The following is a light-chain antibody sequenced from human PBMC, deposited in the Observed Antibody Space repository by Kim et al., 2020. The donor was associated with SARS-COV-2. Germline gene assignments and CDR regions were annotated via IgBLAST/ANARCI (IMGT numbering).Light chain of an antibody. CDR3: QGWDSSTALSV. CDR2: QDS. Sequence: SYELTQPPSVSVSPGQTASITCSGDKLGDKYACWYQQKPGQSPVLVIYQDSKRPSGIPERFSGSNSGNTATLTISGTQAMDKADYYCQGWDSSTALSVFGTGTKVTVL. V-gene: IGLV3-1*01. J-gene: IGLJ1*01. CDR1: KLGDKY.